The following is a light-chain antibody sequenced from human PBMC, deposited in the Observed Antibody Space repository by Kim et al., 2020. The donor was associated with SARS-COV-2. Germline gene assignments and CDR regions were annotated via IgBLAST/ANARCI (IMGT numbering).Light chain of an antibody. CDR3: QQRGDWPLT. Sequence: LSPGEGATLSCRASQSVSGSFSSYQQKPGQAPTLLIYDSSTRGTGIPARFIGGGSGTDFTLTISSLEPEDFAIYYCQQRGDWPLTFGGGTKVDIK. V-gene: IGKV3-11*01. CDR2: DSS. J-gene: IGKJ4*01. CDR1: QSVSGS.